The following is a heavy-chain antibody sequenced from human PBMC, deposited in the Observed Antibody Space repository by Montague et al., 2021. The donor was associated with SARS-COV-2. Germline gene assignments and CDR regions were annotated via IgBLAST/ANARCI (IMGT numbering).Heavy chain of an antibody. CDR1: GGSISSYY. D-gene: IGHD2-21*01. V-gene: IGHV4-59*01. Sequence: SETLSLTCTVSGGSISSYYWSWIRQPPGKGLEWIGYTYYSGSTNYNPSLKSRVTISVDTSKNQFSLKLSSVTAADTAVYYCARGGDMNWFDPWAREPWSPSPQ. CDR2: TYYSGST. CDR3: ARGGDMNWFDP. J-gene: IGHJ5*02.